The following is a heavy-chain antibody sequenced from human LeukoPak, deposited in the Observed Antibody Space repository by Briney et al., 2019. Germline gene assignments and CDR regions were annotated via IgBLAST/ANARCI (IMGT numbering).Heavy chain of an antibody. CDR3: ARVDKGGYFDY. CDR2: INSSGIVI. J-gene: IGHJ4*02. Sequence: GGSLRLSCAASGFTSSTHSMNWVRQAPGKGPEWVSYINSSGIVIYYADSMKGRFTISRDNSKNTLYLQMNSLRAEDTAVYYCARVDKGGYFDYWGQGTLVTVSS. V-gene: IGHV3-48*01. D-gene: IGHD2-2*03. CDR1: GFTSSTHS.